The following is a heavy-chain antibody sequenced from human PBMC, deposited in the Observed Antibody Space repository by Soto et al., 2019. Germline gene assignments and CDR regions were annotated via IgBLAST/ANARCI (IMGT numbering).Heavy chain of an antibody. CDR1: GGSISTYY. CDR3: AWHTLTISAGFDY. J-gene: IGHJ4*02. V-gene: IGHV4-59*01. D-gene: IGHD4-17*01. CDR2: THYSGNT. Sequence: QVQLQESGPGLVKPSETLSLTCTVSGGSISTYYWDWIRQPPGKELEWIGYTHYSGNTNYHPSLKSRGTISLDTSRNQFSLNLSSVTAADTARYYCAWHTLTISAGFDYWGQGALVTVSS.